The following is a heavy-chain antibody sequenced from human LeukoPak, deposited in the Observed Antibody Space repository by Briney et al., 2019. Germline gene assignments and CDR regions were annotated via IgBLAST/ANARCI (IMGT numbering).Heavy chain of an antibody. J-gene: IGHJ4*02. CDR3: AKARPTVTTGLIDY. CDR1: GFAFSSYA. Sequence: TGGSLRLSCAASGFAFSSYAMSWVRQAPRKGLEWVSAISGSGGSTYYADSVKGRFTISRDNSKNTLYLQMNSLRAEDTAVYYCAKARPTVTTGLIDYWGQGTLVTVSS. CDR2: ISGSGGST. D-gene: IGHD4-11*01. V-gene: IGHV3-23*01.